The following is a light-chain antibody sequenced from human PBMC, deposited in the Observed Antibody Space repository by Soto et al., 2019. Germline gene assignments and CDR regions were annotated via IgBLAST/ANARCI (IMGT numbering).Light chain of an antibody. CDR3: QQSFNPPRT. V-gene: IGKV1-39*01. Sequence: DLQLTPSPSSLSASVGDRVTITCRASQSISSFLNWYQQKPGKAPKLLIQAASSLRSGVSSRFSGSGSGTDFTLIIASLQPEDFATYFCQQSFNPPRTFGQGTMVDI. CDR1: QSISSF. CDR2: AAS. J-gene: IGKJ1*01.